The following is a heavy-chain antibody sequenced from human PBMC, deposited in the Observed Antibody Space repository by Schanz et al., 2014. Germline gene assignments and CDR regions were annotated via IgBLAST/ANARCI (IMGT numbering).Heavy chain of an antibody. Sequence: VQLVESGGDLVQPGGSLRLSCAGSGVDLSGNALHWVRQAPGKGLEWVSSIGILGDTYYGDSVKGRFTISRDSLHTNDVIVGDTAVYYCARGCSNREFYTVMDVWGRGTTVTVS. CDR2: IGILGDT. J-gene: IGHJ6*02. D-gene: IGHD3-10*01. CDR1: GVDLSGNA. V-gene: IGHV3-13*01. CDR3: ARGCSNREFYTVMDV.